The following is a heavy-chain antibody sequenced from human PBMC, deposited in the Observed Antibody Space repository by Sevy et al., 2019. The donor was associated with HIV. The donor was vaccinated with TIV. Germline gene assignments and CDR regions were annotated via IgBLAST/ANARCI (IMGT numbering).Heavy chain of an antibody. CDR2: INPYSGGT. Sequence: ASVKVSCKASGYTFTGYYMHWVRQAPGQGLEWMGWINPYSGGTNYAQKFQGRVTMTRDTSISTAYMELSRLRSDDTAVYYCARGPGFYDFWGGYYSGWVDPWGQGTLVTVSS. CDR1: GYTFTGYY. J-gene: IGHJ5*02. V-gene: IGHV1-2*02. CDR3: ARGPGFYDFWGGYYSGWVDP. D-gene: IGHD3-3*01.